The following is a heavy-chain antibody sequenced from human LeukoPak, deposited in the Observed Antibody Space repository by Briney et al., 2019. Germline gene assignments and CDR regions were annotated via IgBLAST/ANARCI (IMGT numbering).Heavy chain of an antibody. CDR1: GGTFSSYA. V-gene: IGHV1-69*13. CDR3: ARGDIVPAAMVYYYYYMDV. D-gene: IGHD2-2*01. J-gene: IGHJ6*03. CDR2: IIPIFGTA. Sequence: ASVKVSCKASGGTFSSYAISWVRQAPGQGLEWMGGIIPIFGTANYAQKFQGRVTITAGESTSTAYMELSSLRSEDTAVYYCARGDIVPAAMVYYYYYMDVWGKGTTVTISS.